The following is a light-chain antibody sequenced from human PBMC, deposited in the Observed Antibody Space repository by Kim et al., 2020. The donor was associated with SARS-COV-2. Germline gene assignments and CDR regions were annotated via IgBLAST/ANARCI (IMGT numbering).Light chain of an antibody. Sequence: ELTQPPSASGTPGQRVTISCSGSNSNIGSNTVSWYQQLPGAAPKRLIYGNSQRPSGVPDRFSASKSGTSASLAIRGLQSEDEADYYCAAWDDSLKSFVFGTGTEVAVL. V-gene: IGLV1-44*01. CDR2: GNS. CDR1: NSNIGSNT. CDR3: AAWDDSLKSFV. J-gene: IGLJ1*01.